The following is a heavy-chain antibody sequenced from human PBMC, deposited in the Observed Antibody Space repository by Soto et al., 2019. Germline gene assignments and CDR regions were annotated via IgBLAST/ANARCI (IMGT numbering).Heavy chain of an antibody. J-gene: IGHJ4*02. CDR1: GGTFSSYT. Sequence: QVQLVQSGAEVKKPGSSVKVSCKASGGTFSSYTISWVRQAPGQGLEWMGRIIPILGITNYAQEFQGRVTITADKSTSTAYMELSSLRSEDTAVYYCASPNHNRGSGFLFDYWGQGTLVTVSS. CDR2: IIPILGIT. V-gene: IGHV1-69*02. CDR3: ASPNHNRGSGFLFDY. D-gene: IGHD1-1*01.